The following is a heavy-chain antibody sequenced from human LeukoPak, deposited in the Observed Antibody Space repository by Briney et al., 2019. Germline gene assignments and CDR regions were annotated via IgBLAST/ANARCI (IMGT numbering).Heavy chain of an antibody. CDR2: IYSGGST. CDR1: GFTVSSNY. V-gene: IGHV3-53*01. Sequence: GGSLRLSCAASGFTVSSNYMSWVRQAPGKGLEWVSVIYSGGSTYYADSVKGRFTISRDNSKNSLYLQMNSLRAEDTAVYYCARVYSSSWYDVRDLEDWGQVVLVTVSS. CDR3: ARVYSSSWYDVRDLED. D-gene: IGHD6-13*01. J-gene: IGHJ4*02.